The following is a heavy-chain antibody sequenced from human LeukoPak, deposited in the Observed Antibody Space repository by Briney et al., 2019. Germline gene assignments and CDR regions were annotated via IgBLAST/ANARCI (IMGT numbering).Heavy chain of an antibody. Sequence: ASVKVSCKVSGYTLTELSMHWVRQAPGKGLEWMGGFDPEDGETIYAQKFQGRVTMTEDTSTDTAYMELSSLRSEDTAVYYCATSPMVRGVILNYYYYGMDVWGQGTTVTVSS. CDR1: GYTLTELS. CDR3: ATSPMVRGVILNYYYYGMDV. J-gene: IGHJ6*02. CDR2: FDPEDGET. D-gene: IGHD3-10*01. V-gene: IGHV1-24*01.